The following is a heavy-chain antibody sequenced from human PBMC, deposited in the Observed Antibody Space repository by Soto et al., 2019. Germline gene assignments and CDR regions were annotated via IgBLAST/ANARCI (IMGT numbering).Heavy chain of an antibody. V-gene: IGHV3-74*01. J-gene: IGHJ5*02. CDR1: GFTFSRYW. Sequence: GGSLRLSCAGSGFTFSRYWMHWVRQVPGKGLVWVSNIVSDGSGTTYADSVKGRFTISRDNAKNTLYLQMNSLRVEDTAVYYCARDASAEPYDLWGRGTLVTVSS. CDR2: IVSDGSGT. CDR3: ARDASAEPYDL. D-gene: IGHD2-2*01.